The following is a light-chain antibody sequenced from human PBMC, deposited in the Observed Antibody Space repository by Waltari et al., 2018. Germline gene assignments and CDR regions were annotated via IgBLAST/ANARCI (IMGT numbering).Light chain of an antibody. J-gene: IGKJ1*01. CDR3: RQYNSYPWT. CDR1: QSIVVW. V-gene: IGKV1-5*03. Sequence: DIQVTQSPSTLSASVGDRVTITCRASQSIVVWLAWYQQKPGKAPRLLIYKASYLESVVPSRYSGSASGTAFTLTISSLQADDFATYYCRQYNSYPWTFGQGTTVEIK. CDR2: KAS.